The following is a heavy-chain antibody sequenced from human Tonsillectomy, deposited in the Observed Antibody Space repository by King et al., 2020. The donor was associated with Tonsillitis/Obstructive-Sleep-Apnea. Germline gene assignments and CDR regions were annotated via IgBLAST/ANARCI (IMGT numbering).Heavy chain of an antibody. J-gene: IGHJ3*02. D-gene: IGHD3-10*01. V-gene: IGHV3-30*04. CDR1: GFTFSSYT. CDR2: ITYDESNE. CDR3: AREYSHGSGGYAGDAFDI. Sequence: VQLVESGGGVVQPGKSLRLSCAASGFTFSSYTMHWVRQAPGKGLEWVAVITYDESNEYYADSVKGRFSISRDTSKITLYLQMNSLRAEDTAVYYCAREYSHGSGGYAGDAFDIWGQGTVVTVSS.